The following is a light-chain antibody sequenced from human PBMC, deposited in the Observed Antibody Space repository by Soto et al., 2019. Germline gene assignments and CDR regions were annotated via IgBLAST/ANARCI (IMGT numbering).Light chain of an antibody. CDR1: QSVSSNY. CDR3: QHYNRSSEA. CDR2: DAS. Sequence: EIVLTQSPATLSLSPGERATLSCGASQSVSSNYLAWYQQKPGLAPRLLIYDASSRATGIPDRFSGRGSGTDFALTISRMEPEEFATYYCQHYNRSSEAVGQGTKVELK. V-gene: IGKV3D-20*01. J-gene: IGKJ1*01.